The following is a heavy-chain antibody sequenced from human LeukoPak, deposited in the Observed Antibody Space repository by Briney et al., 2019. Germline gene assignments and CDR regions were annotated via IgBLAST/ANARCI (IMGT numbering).Heavy chain of an antibody. J-gene: IGHJ4*02. D-gene: IGHD2-15*01. CDR3: TSLGGNAAGY. CDR1: GFTVSSNF. Sequence: GGSLRLSCAASGFTVSSNFMTWVRQAPGKGLEWISMLYSGDDPYYADSVKGRFTISRDTSKNTLSLQMNSLRAEDTAMYYCTSLGGNAAGYWGQGTLVTVSS. V-gene: IGHV3-53*01. CDR2: LYSGDDP.